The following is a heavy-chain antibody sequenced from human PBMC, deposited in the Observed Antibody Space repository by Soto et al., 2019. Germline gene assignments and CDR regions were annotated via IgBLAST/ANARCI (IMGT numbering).Heavy chain of an antibody. D-gene: IGHD6-13*01. CDR3: AKEQQLGNYGMDV. J-gene: IGHJ6*02. V-gene: IGHV3-30*18. CDR1: GFTFSSYG. Sequence: GGSLRLSCAASGFTFSSYGMHWVRQAPGKGLEWVAVISYDGSNKYYADSVKGRFTISRDNSKNTLYLQMNSLRAEDTAVYYCAKEQQLGNYGMDVWGQGTTVTVSS. CDR2: ISYDGSNK.